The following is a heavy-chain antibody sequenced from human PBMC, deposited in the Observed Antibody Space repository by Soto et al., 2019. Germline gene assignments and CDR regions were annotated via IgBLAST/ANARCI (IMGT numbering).Heavy chain of an antibody. CDR3: ARVSGWYYFDY. CDR1: GYTFSSYA. J-gene: IGHJ4*02. D-gene: IGHD6-19*01. V-gene: IGHV1-3*01. Sequence: QVQLVQSGAEVKKPGASVKVSCKASGYTFSSYAMHWVRQAPGQRLEWMGWINAGNGNTKYSQKFQGRVTITRDTSASTAYTELSSLRSEHTAVYYCARVSGWYYFDYWGQGTLVTVSS. CDR2: INAGNGNT.